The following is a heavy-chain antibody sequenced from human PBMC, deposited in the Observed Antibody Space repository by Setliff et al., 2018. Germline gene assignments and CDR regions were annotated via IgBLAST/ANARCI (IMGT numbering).Heavy chain of an antibody. CDR1: GYNFASYW. D-gene: IGHD6-19*01. J-gene: IGHJ6*03. CDR3: ARQIGSSLSHFYYYMDV. V-gene: IGHV5-51*01. Sequence: GESLKISCKGSGYNFASYWIAWVRQMPGKGLEWMGIICPDDSDTRYSPSFQGQVTISADKSISTAYLQWSSLKASDTAMYYCARQIGSSLSHFYYYMDVWGKGTTVTVSS. CDR2: ICPDDSDT.